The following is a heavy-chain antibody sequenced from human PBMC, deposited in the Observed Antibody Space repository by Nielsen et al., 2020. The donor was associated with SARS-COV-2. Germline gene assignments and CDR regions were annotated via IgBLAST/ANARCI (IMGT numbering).Heavy chain of an antibody. V-gene: IGHV3-30*14. CDR3: ARVTDGYNSLYYYYGMDV. CDR1: GFTFSSYA. Sequence: GESLKISCAASGFTFSSYAMHWVRQAPGKGLEWVAVISYDGSNKYYADSVKGRFTISRDNSKNTLYLQMNSLRAEDTAVYYCARVTDGYNSLYYYYGMDVWGQGTTVPSP. CDR2: ISYDGSNK. J-gene: IGHJ6*02. D-gene: IGHD5-24*01.